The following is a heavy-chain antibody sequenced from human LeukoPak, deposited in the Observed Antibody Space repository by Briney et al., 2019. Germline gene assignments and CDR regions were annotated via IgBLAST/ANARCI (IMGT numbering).Heavy chain of an antibody. D-gene: IGHD6-6*01. J-gene: IGHJ4*02. CDR1: GFTFTDYA. CDR2: ISDNGGET. V-gene: IGHV3-23*01. CDR3: ARDSSHYLGSSDY. Sequence: GGSLRLSCAASGFTFTDYAMSWVRQAPEKGLEWISTISDNGGETYYADSVKGRFAISRDNSKNTLFLQMNSLRAEDSAVYYCARDSSHYLGSSDYWGQGTLVTVSS.